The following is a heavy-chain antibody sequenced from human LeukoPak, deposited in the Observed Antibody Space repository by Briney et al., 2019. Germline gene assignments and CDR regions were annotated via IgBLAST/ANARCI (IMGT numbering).Heavy chain of an antibody. Sequence: ASVKVSCKASGYTFTGYYMHWLRQAPGQGLEWMGWINPNSGGTNYAQKFQGRVTMTRDTSINTAYMELSRLRSDDTAVYYCARARTPSGPDYWGQGTLVTVSS. V-gene: IGHV1-2*02. D-gene: IGHD6-25*01. CDR3: ARARTPSGPDY. CDR1: GYTFTGYY. CDR2: INPNSGGT. J-gene: IGHJ4*02.